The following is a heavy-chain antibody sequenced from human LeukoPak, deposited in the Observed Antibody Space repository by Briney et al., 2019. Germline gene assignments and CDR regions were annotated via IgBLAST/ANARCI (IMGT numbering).Heavy chain of an antibody. CDR1: GFAFSAYG. Sequence: GGSLRLSCAGSGFAFSAYGMHWVRQAPGKGLEWVALIWHDGTNEKYADSVKGRFTISRDNSMDTLYLQMNSLRAEDTAVYYCVRGIHYWGQGTLVTVSS. J-gene: IGHJ4*02. D-gene: IGHD5-18*01. CDR2: IWHDGTNE. CDR3: VRGIHY. V-gene: IGHV3-33*01.